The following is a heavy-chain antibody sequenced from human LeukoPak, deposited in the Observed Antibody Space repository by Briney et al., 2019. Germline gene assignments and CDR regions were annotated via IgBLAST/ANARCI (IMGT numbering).Heavy chain of an antibody. D-gene: IGHD6-19*01. CDR2: IYHSGST. J-gene: IGHJ4*02. V-gene: IGHV4-39*07. CDR3: ARETRSGWYEGDY. CDR1: GGSISSSSYY. Sequence: PSETLSLTCTVSGGSISSSSYYWGWIRQPPGKGLEWIGSIYHSGSTYYNPSLKSRVTISVDTSKNQFSLKLSSVTAADTAVYYCARETRSGWYEGDYWGQGTLVTVSS.